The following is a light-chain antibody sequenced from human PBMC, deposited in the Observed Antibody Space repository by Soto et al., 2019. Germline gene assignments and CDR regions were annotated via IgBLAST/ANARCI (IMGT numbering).Light chain of an antibody. Sequence: ELVLTQSPATLSLSPGERATLSCRASPSVTNYLAWYQPKPGQAPRLLIYGAFNRATGIPARFSGSGSGTDFTLTISSLEPEDFAVYYCQQRNIWPPVTFGQGTRLEI. J-gene: IGKJ5*01. CDR2: GAF. CDR3: QQRNIWPPVT. V-gene: IGKV3-11*01. CDR1: PSVTNY.